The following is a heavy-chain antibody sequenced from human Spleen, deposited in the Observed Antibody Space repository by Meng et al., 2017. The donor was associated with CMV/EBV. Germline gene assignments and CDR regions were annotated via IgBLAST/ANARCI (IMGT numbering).Heavy chain of an antibody. CDR3: ARMVTRNWFDP. Sequence: SLTCTVSGGSISSSYWSWIRQPPGKGLEWIGYIYYSGSTNYNPSLKSRVTISIDTSKNQFSLKLSSVTAADTAVYYCARMVTRNWFDPWGQGTLVTVSS. CDR2: IYYSGST. V-gene: IGHV4-59*01. J-gene: IGHJ5*02. CDR1: GGSISSSY. D-gene: IGHD5-18*01.